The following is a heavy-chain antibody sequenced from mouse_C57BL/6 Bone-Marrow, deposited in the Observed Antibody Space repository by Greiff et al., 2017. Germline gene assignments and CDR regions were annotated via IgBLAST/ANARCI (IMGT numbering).Heavy chain of an antibody. CDR1: GYTFTSYW. Sequence: QVQLQQPGAELVKPGASVKLSCKASGYTFTSYWMQWVKQRPGQGLEWIGEIDPSDSYTNYNQKFKGKATLTVDTYSSTAYMQLSSLTSEDSAVYYCARSLITTVGPWYFDVWGTGTTVTVSS. J-gene: IGHJ1*03. CDR2: IDPSDSYT. CDR3: ARSLITTVGPWYFDV. D-gene: IGHD1-1*01. V-gene: IGHV1-50*01.